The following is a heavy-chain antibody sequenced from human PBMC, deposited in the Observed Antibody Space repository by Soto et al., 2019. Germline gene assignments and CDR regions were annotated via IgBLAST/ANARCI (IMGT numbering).Heavy chain of an antibody. CDR3: ARLWTISSSSGKGIYYYYGMDV. CDR2: IYSSGST. Sequence: PSETLSLTCTVSGGSLSISSYSWCWIRQPPGKGLEWIGSIYSSGSTYYNPSLKSRVTISVDTSKNQFSLKLSSVTAADTAVYYCARLWTISSSSGKGIYYYYGMDVWGQGTTVTVSS. J-gene: IGHJ6*02. D-gene: IGHD6-6*01. CDR1: GGSLSISSYS. V-gene: IGHV4-39*01.